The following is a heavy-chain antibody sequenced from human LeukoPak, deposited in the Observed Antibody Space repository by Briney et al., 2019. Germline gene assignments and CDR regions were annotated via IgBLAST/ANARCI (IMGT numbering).Heavy chain of an antibody. D-gene: IGHD3-3*01. V-gene: IGHV3-23*01. CDR1: GFTFSSYA. Sequence: GGSLRLSCAASGFTFSSYAMSWVRQAPGKGLEWVSAISGSGGSTYYADSVKGRFTISRDNSKNTLYLQMNSLRAEDTAVYYCAKGKKVPSIFGVVITEDYYYYMDVWGKGTTVTVSS. CDR2: ISGSGGST. CDR3: AKGKKVPSIFGVVITEDYYYYMDV. J-gene: IGHJ6*03.